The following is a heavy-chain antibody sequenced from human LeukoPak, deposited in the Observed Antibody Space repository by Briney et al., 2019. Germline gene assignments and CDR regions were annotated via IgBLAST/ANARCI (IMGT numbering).Heavy chain of an antibody. CDR2: IYYSGST. V-gene: IGHV4-30-4*01. J-gene: IGHJ4*02. CDR3: ARGRALTYYYDSSGYYYNY. D-gene: IGHD3-22*01. CDR1: GGSISSGDYY. Sequence: SETLSLTCTVSGGSISSGDYYWSWIRQPPGKGLEWIGYIYYSGSTNYNPSLKSRVTISVDTSKDQLSLNLSSVTAADTAVYYCARGRALTYYYDSSGYYYNYWGQGTLVTVSS.